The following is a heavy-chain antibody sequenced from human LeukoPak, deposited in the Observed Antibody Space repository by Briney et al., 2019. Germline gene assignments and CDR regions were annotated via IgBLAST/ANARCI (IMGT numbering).Heavy chain of an antibody. CDR1: GGSFSGYY. CDR3: ARVQLERRELDY. J-gene: IGHJ4*02. CDR2: INHSGST. V-gene: IGHV4-34*01. D-gene: IGHD1-1*01. Sequence: SETLSLTCAVYGGSFSGYYWSWIRQPPGKGLEWIGEINHSGSTNYNPSLKSRVTISVDTSKNQFSLKLSSVTAADTAVYYCARVQLERRELDYWGQGTLVTVSS.